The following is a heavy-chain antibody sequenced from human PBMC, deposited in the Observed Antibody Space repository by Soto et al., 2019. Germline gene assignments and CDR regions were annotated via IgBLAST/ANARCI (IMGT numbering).Heavy chain of an antibody. CDR3: ARDLTAPFDY. CDR1: GGTFSSYA. Sequence: SVKVSCKVSGGTFSSYAISWVRQAPGQGLEWMGGIIPIFGTANYAQKFQGRVTITADESTSTAYMELSSLRSEDTAVYYCARDLTAPFDYWGQGTLVTVSS. J-gene: IGHJ4*02. V-gene: IGHV1-69*13. D-gene: IGHD5-18*01. CDR2: IIPIFGTA.